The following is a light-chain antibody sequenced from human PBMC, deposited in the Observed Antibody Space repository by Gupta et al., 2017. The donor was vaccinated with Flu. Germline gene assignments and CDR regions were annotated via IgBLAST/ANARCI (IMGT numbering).Light chain of an antibody. CDR1: ALPKKY. J-gene: IGLJ3*02. Sequence: GDALPKKYAYWYQPKSGQAPVMVIYEDNRRPSGIPERVSGSSSGTMATLTISGAQVEDEADYYCYSTDSSGNHWVFGGGTKLTVL. CDR2: EDN. V-gene: IGLV3-10*01. CDR3: YSTDSSGNHWV.